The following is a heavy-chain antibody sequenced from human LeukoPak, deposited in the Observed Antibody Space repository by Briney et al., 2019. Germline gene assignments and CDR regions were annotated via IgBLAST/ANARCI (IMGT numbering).Heavy chain of an antibody. V-gene: IGHV4-4*07. CDR1: GGSISSYY. Sequence: SETLSLTCTVSGGSISSYYWTWIRQPAGKGLEWIGRIYTTGSTNYNPSLKSRVTISVDTSKNQFSLKLSSVTAADTAVYYCAGPSSSSSRYYYYYMDVWGKGTTVTVSS. CDR2: IYTTGST. CDR3: AGPSSSSSRYYYYYMDV. D-gene: IGHD6-6*01. J-gene: IGHJ6*03.